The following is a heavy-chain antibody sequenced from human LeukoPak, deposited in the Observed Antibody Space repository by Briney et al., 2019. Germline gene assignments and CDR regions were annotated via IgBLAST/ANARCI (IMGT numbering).Heavy chain of an antibody. Sequence: PGGSLRLSCAASGFTFSSYAMSWVRQSPGKGLEWVSAISGGGGSTYYADSVKGRFTSSRDNSKNMLYLQMNSLRAEDTAVYYCAKGGGYGSGTYSEDWGQGILVTVSS. D-gene: IGHD3-10*01. V-gene: IGHV3-23*01. CDR2: ISGGGGST. J-gene: IGHJ4*02. CDR3: AKGGGYGSGTYSED. CDR1: GFTFSSYA.